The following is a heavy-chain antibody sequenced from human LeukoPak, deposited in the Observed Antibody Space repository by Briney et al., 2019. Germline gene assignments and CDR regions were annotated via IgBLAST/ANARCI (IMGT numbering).Heavy chain of an antibody. J-gene: IGHJ4*02. CDR1: GFTFSTYN. Sequence: GGSLRLSCAASGFTFSTYNMHWVRQAPGKGLVWVARIDTDGKTTTYADSVKGRFTISRDNAKNMLYVQMNSLRAEDTAVYYCVRDKDGYNFWGQGTLVSVSS. D-gene: IGHD5-24*01. V-gene: IGHV3-74*01. CDR2: IDTDGKTT. CDR3: VRDKDGYNF.